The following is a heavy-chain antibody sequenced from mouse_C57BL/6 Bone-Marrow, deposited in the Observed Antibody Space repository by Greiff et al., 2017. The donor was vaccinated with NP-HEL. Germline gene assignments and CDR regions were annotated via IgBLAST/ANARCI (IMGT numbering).Heavy chain of an antibody. CDR2: IYPRDGST. CDR3: ARWSNYVRVYYFGY. D-gene: IGHD2-5*01. Sequence: VQLQQSDAELVKPGASVKISCKVSGYTFTDHTIHWMKQRPEQGLEWIGYIYPRDGSTKYNEKFKGKATLTADNSSRTAYMQLNSLTSEDSAVYFCARWSNYVRVYYFGYWGQGTTLTVSS. V-gene: IGHV1-78*01. CDR1: GYTFTDHT. J-gene: IGHJ2*01.